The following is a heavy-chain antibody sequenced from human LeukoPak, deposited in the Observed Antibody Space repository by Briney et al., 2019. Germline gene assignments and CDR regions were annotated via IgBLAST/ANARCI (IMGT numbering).Heavy chain of an antibody. CDR1: GFTFSSYA. D-gene: IGHD6-13*01. J-gene: IGHJ3*02. CDR2: ISGSGGST. CDR3: ARRHISSLAGNVFDI. V-gene: IGHV3-23*01. Sequence: GGSLRLSCAASGFTFSSYAMSWVRQAPGKGLEWVSAISGSGGSTYYADSVKGRFTISRDNAKNSLYLQMNSLRAEDTAVYYCARRHISSLAGNVFDIWGQGTMVTVSS.